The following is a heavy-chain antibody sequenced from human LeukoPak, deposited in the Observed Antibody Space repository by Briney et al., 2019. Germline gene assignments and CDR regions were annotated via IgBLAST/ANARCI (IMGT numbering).Heavy chain of an antibody. Sequence: KPSETLSLTCTVSGGSISSGSYYWSWIRQPAGKGLEWIGRIYTSGSTNYNPSLKSRVTISVDTSRSQFSLKLSSVTAEDTAVYFCARASGSGNYYSRAYYYYMDVWGKGTTVIISS. D-gene: IGHD3-10*01. CDR1: GGSISSGSYY. CDR2: IYTSGST. V-gene: IGHV4-61*02. CDR3: ARASGSGNYYSRAYYYYMDV. J-gene: IGHJ6*03.